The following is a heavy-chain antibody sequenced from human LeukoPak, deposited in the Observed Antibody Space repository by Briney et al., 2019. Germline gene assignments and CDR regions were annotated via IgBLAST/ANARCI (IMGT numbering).Heavy chain of an antibody. V-gene: IGHV3-64*01. J-gene: IGHJ4*02. CDR1: GFTFSSYA. CDR3: ARDLRSWMVAATGFDY. Sequence: PGGSLRLSCAASGFTFSSYAMHWVRQAPGKGLEYVSAISSNGGSTYYANSVKGRFTISRDNSKNTLYLQMGSLRSEDMAVYYCARDLRSWMVAATGFDYWGQGTLVTVSS. CDR2: ISSNGGST. D-gene: IGHD2-15*01.